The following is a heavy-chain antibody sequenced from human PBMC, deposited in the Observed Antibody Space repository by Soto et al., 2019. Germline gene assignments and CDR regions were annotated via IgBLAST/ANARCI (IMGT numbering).Heavy chain of an antibody. CDR1: VDSLSSYY. D-gene: IGHD3-10*01. CDR2: IFHTGNT. V-gene: IGHV4-59*01. J-gene: IGHJ4*02. CDR3: AALDGALDY. Sequence: SETLSLTCTVSVDSLSSYYWTWIRQPPGKRLEWVAYIFHTGNTNYNPSLKSRVTISVDTSKNQFSLKLRSVTPADTAVYYCAALDGALDYWGPGTLVTVSS.